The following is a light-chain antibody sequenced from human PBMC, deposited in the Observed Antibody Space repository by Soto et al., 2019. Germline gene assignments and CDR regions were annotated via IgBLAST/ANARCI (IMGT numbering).Light chain of an antibody. CDR1: SSDVGGYNY. CDR3: SSYTSSSPYV. CDR2: DVS. Sequence: QSALTQPASVSGSPGQSITISCTGTSSDVGGYNYVSLYQQHPGKAPKLRIYDVSNRPSGVSNRFSGSKSGNTASLTISGLQAEDEADYYCSSYTSSSPYVFGPGTKLTVL. J-gene: IGLJ1*01. V-gene: IGLV2-14*01.